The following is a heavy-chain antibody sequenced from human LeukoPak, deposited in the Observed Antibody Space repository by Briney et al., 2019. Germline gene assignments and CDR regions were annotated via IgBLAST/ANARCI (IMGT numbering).Heavy chain of an antibody. V-gene: IGHV3-23*01. CDR1: GFTFSSHA. CDR3: AKAPPGGDYLPLDY. CDR2: ISGRGSDT. D-gene: IGHD2-21*01. J-gene: IGHJ4*02. Sequence: GGSLRLSCAASGFTFSSHAMNWVRQAPGKGLEWVSAISGRGSDTYYADSVKGRFTISRDNSKNTLYLQMNSLRAEDTAVYYCAKAPPGGDYLPLDYWGQGTLVTVSS.